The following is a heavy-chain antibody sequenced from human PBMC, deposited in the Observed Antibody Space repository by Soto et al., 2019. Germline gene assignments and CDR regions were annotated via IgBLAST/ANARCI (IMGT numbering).Heavy chain of an antibody. J-gene: IGHJ4*02. V-gene: IGHV1-69*06. Sequence: SVKVSCKASGGTFSSYAISWVRQAPGQGLEWMGGIIPIFGTANYAQKFQGRVTITADKSTSTAYMELSSLRSEDTAVYYCARVTELTASDFDYWGQGTLVTVSS. CDR1: GGTFSSYA. CDR2: IIPIFGTA. CDR3: ARVTELTASDFDY. D-gene: IGHD3-10*01.